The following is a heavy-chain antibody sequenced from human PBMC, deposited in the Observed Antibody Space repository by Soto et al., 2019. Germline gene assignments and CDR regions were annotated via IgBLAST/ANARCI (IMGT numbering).Heavy chain of an antibody. CDR1: GFTFSSYG. CDR2: IWYDGSNN. J-gene: IGHJ6*02. CDR3: ARDLKRLRGATVTPFLGYYYYGMDV. D-gene: IGHD4-17*01. V-gene: IGHV3-33*01. Sequence: QVQLVESGGGVVQPGRSLRLSCAASGFTFSSYGMHWVRQAPGKGLEWVAVIWYDGSNNYYADSVKGRFTISRDNSKNTLDLQMNSLRAEDTSVYYCARDLKRLRGATVTPFLGYYYYGMDVWGQGTTVTVSS.